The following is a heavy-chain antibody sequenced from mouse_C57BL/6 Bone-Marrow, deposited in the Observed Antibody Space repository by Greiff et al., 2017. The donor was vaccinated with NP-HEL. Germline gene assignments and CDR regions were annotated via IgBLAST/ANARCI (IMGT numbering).Heavy chain of an antibody. CDR3: ASHYYGSSYDWYFDV. Sequence: VQLQQPGAELVRPGTSVKLSCKASGYTFTSYWMHWVKQRPGQGLEWIGVIDPSDSYTNSNQKFKGKATLTVDTSSSTAYMQLSSLTSEDSAVYYWASHYYGSSYDWYFDVWGTGTTVTVSS. V-gene: IGHV1-59*01. CDR1: GYTFTSYW. D-gene: IGHD1-1*01. J-gene: IGHJ1*03. CDR2: IDPSDSYT.